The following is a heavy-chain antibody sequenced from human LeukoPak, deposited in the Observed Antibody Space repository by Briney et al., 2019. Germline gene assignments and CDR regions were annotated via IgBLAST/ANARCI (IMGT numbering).Heavy chain of an antibody. CDR3: ARSGSGGWIDY. V-gene: IGHV4-39*01. CDR1: GGSISSSSYY. CDR2: IYYSGSS. D-gene: IGHD6-19*01. J-gene: IGHJ4*02. Sequence: SETLSLTCTVSGGSISSSSYYWGWIRQPPGKGLEWIGSIYYSGSSYYNPSLKSRVAIAVDTSKNQFSLKLSSVTAADTAVYYCARSGSGGWIDYWGQGTLVTVSS.